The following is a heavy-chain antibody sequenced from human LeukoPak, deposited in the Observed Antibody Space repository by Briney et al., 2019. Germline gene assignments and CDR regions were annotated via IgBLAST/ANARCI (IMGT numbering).Heavy chain of an antibody. CDR2: INHSGST. J-gene: IGHJ6*02. V-gene: IGHV4-34*01. Sequence: SETLSLTCVVYGGSFSGYYWTWVRQPPGKGLECIGEINHSGSTNYNPSLKSRVTISVDTSKNQFSLKLSSVTAPDTAVYYCARVDPAMVNYGLDVWGQGTTATVSS. CDR1: GGSFSGYY. D-gene: IGHD5-18*01. CDR3: ARVDPAMVNYGLDV.